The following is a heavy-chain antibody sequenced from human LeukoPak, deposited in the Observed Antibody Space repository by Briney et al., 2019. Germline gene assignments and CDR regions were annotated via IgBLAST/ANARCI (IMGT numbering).Heavy chain of an antibody. CDR2: IRYDGNNQ. CDR3: ARDGGLYSVVLGADYNYFDC. V-gene: IGHV3-30*02. Sequence: GGSLRLSCAASGFTFGSYAMSWVRQAPGKGLEWVAFIRYDGNNQYYADSVKGRFSISRDNSKGTVDLQMNSLRAEDTAVYYCARDGGLYSVVLGADYNYFDCWGQGALVTVSS. D-gene: IGHD3-10*01. J-gene: IGHJ4*02. CDR1: GFTFGSYA.